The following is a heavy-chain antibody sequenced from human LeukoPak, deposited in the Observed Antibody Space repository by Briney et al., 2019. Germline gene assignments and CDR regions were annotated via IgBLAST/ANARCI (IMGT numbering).Heavy chain of an antibody. CDR2: IYPGDSDT. D-gene: IGHD6-19*01. J-gene: IGHJ4*02. CDR1: GYTFTTYW. CDR3: ARALGGSGWRFEY. V-gene: IGHV5-51*01. Sequence: GESLKVSCKASGYTFTTYWIGWVRQVPGKGLEFMGFIYPGDSDTRYRPSFQGQVTISADKSISTAYLQWSSLKASDTAMYYCARALGGSGWRFEYWGQGTLVTVSS.